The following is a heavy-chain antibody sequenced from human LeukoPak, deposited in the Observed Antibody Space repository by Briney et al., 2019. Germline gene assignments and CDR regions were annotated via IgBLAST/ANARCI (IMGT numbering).Heavy chain of an antibody. D-gene: IGHD3-22*01. J-gene: IGHJ3*02. CDR3: ARGLNYYDSSGYSHDAFDI. Sequence: SETLSLTCTVSGGSISSGGYYWSWIRQHPGKGLEWIGYIYYSGSTYYNPSLKSRVTISVDTSKNQFSLKLSSVTAADTAVYYCARGLNYYDSSGYSHDAFDIWGQGTWSPSLQ. V-gene: IGHV4-31*03. CDR2: IYYSGST. CDR1: GGSISSGGYY.